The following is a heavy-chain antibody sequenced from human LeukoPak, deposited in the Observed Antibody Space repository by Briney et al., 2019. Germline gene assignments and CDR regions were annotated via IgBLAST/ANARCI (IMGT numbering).Heavy chain of an antibody. CDR2: ISGDGGAT. D-gene: IGHD2-21*02. Sequence: PGGSLRLSCAASGFTVSSNYMSWVRQVPGKGLEWVSIISGDGGATLTADSVKGRFSIPRDNSKNTLNLQMNSLRAEDTAVYYCAKGKGSYCDGDCSSRILDHWGQGTLVTVSS. J-gene: IGHJ4*02. CDR3: AKGKGSYCDGDCSSRILDH. CDR1: GFTVSSNY. V-gene: IGHV3-23*01.